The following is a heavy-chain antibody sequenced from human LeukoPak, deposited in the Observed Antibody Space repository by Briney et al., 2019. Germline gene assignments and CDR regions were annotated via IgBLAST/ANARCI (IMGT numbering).Heavy chain of an antibody. J-gene: IGHJ4*02. Sequence: GGSLRLSCAASGFTFSSYSMNWVRQTPGKGLMWVARIKSDGSTIYADSVQGRFTISRDNAKKSLFLQMNSLRADDTAVYYCARDDTNYGDFRFSYWGQGTLVTVSS. CDR3: ARDDTNYGDFRFSY. CDR2: IKSDGST. V-gene: IGHV3-74*01. D-gene: IGHD4-17*01. CDR1: GFTFSSYS.